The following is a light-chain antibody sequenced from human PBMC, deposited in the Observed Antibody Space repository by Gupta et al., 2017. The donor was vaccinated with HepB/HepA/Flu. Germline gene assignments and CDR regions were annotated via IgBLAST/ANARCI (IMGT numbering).Light chain of an antibody. CDR3: QSYDSSLSGSEV. Sequence: QSVLTPPPSVSGAPGQRVTISCTGSSSNIGAGYDVHWYQQLPGTAPKLLIYGNSNRPSGVPDRFSGSKSGTSASLAITGLQAEDEADYYCQSYDSSLSGSEVFGGGTKL. V-gene: IGLV1-40*01. CDR2: GNS. CDR1: SSNIGAGYD. J-gene: IGLJ2*01.